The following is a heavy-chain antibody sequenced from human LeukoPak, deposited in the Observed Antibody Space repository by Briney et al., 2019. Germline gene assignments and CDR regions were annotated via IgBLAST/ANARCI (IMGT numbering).Heavy chain of an antibody. Sequence: PSGTLSLTCAVSGGSISSNNWWGWVRQPPGKGLEWIGEIYHSGSPNYNPSLKSRVTISVDKSRNHFSLKLSSVTAADTAVYYCASEYGSGSPYYYYGMDVWGQGTTVTVSS. CDR1: GGSISSNNW. D-gene: IGHD3-10*01. J-gene: IGHJ6*02. V-gene: IGHV4-4*02. CDR3: ASEYGSGSPYYYYGMDV. CDR2: IYHSGSP.